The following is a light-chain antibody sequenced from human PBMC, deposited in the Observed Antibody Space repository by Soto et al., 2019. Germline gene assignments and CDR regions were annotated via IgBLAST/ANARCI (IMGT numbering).Light chain of an antibody. CDR2: SAS. CDR3: QQHDQLPPA. Sequence: EIVMTQSPVTLSVSPGETVILSCRASQSLRSNLAGYQQKPGQTPRLLIYSASIRAAATPARFSGSGAGTNFSLSISSLQSEDFAVYYCQQHDQLPPAFGQGTKVDLK. V-gene: IGKV3-15*01. CDR1: QSLRSN. J-gene: IGKJ1*01.